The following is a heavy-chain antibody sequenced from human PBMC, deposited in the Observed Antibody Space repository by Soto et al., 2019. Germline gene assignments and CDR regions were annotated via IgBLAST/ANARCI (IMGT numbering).Heavy chain of an antibody. Sequence: QVQLMQSGAEVTKPGASVKVSCKASGGTFSSYAISWVRQAPGQGLEWMGGIIPIFGTANYARKFQGRVTITVDESTSTAYMELSSLRSEDTAVYYCARDVYSSSSYPTYYWFDPWGQGTLVIVSS. V-gene: IGHV1-69*01. CDR1: GGTFSSYA. D-gene: IGHD6-6*01. CDR3: ARDVYSSSSYPTYYWFDP. CDR2: IIPIFGTA. J-gene: IGHJ5*02.